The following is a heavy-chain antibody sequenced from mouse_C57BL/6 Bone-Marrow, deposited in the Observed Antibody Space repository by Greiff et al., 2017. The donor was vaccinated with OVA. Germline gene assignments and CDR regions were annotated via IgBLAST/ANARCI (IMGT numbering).Heavy chain of an antibody. V-gene: IGHV3-6*01. D-gene: IGHD1-1*01. CDR3: ARVTTESPLEGFDV. J-gene: IGHJ1*03. Sequence: DVQLQESGPGLVKPSQSLSLTCSVTGYSITSGYYWNWIRQFPGNKLEWMGYISYDGSNNYNPSLKNRISITRDTSKNQFFLKLNSVTTEDTATYDCARVTTESPLEGFDVWGTGTTVTVSS. CDR1: GYSITSGYY. CDR2: ISYDGSN.